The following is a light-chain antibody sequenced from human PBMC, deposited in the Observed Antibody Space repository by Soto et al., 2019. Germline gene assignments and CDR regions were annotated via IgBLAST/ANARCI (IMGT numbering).Light chain of an antibody. CDR2: DTS. CDR3: QQRTNWPRSFT. Sequence: EIVLTQSPATLSLSPGERATLSCRASQSVSSYLAWYQQKPGQAPRLLIYDTSKRATGIPARFSGSGSGTDFTLTISSLEPDDFAVYYCQQRTNWPRSFTFGPGTKVDIK. CDR1: QSVSSY. J-gene: IGKJ3*01. V-gene: IGKV3-11*01.